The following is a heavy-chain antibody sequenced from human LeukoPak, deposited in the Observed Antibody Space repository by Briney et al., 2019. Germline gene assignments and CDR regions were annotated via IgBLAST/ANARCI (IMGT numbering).Heavy chain of an antibody. CDR3: AKAFRGDYYYMDV. CDR1: GFTFDDYA. V-gene: IGHV3-9*03. J-gene: IGHJ6*03. D-gene: IGHD3-3*02. CDR2: ISWNSGSI. Sequence: GRSLRLSXAASGFTFDDYAMHWVRQAPGKGLEWVSGISWNSGSIGYADSVKGRFTISRDNAKNSLYLQMNSLRAEDMALYYCAKAFRGDYYYMDVWGKGTTVTVSS.